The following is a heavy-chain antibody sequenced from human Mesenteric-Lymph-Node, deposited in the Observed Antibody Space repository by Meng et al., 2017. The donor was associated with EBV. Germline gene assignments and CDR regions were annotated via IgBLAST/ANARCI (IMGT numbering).Heavy chain of an antibody. D-gene: IGHD2-15*01. Sequence: QPRGSGPVMLKPSGTLTLTCAGSGCYISNSNLWSWVRQPPRKGLNWIGEIFHSGSTNYNPSLRSRVTISVDKSKNQFSLKLSSVTAADTAVYYCAKITNSGGFNYFDYWGQGTLVTVSS. V-gene: IGHV4-4*02. CDR3: AKITNSGGFNYFDY. CDR1: GCYISNSNL. CDR2: IFHSGST. J-gene: IGHJ4*02.